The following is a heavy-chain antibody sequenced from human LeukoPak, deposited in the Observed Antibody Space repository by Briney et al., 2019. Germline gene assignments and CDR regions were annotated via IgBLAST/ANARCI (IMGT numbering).Heavy chain of an antibody. CDR2: INHSGST. CDR3: TRLADLNFDY. CDR1: GGSFSGYY. J-gene: IGHJ4*02. Sequence: SETLSLTCAVYGGSFSGYYWSWIRQPPGKGLEWIGEINHSGSTNYNPSLKSRVTISVDTSKNQFSLKLSSVTAADTAVYYCTRLADLNFDYWGQGTLFTVSS. D-gene: IGHD3-3*01. V-gene: IGHV4-34*01.